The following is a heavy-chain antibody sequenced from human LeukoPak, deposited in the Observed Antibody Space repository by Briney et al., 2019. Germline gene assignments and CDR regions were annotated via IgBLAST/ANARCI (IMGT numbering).Heavy chain of an antibody. Sequence: SVKVSCEASGGTFSTYAINWVRQAPGQGLEWMGGIIPILATANYAQKFQGRVTITADESTSTAYMELSSLRSEDTAVYYCAREVPAGSWPYFDYWGQGTLVTVSS. CDR1: GGTFSTYA. CDR2: IIPILATA. J-gene: IGHJ4*02. V-gene: IGHV1-69*13. D-gene: IGHD6-13*01. CDR3: AREVPAGSWPYFDY.